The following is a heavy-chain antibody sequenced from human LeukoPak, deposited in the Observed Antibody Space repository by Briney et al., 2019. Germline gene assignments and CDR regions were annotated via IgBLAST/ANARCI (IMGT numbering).Heavy chain of an antibody. CDR3: AREERYDAFDI. CDR1: GGSISSYY. CDR2: IYYSGST. V-gene: IGHV4-59*01. D-gene: IGHD1-26*01. Sequence: PSETLSLTCTVSGGSISSYYWSWLRQPPGKGLEWIGYIYYSGSTNYNPSLKSRVTISVDTSKNQFSLKLSSVTAADTAVYYCAREERYDAFDIWGQGTMVTVSS. J-gene: IGHJ3*02.